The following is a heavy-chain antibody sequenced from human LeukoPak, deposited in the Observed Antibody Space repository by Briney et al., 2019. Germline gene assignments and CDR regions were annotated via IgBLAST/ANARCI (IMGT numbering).Heavy chain of an antibody. CDR3: AKMGGESRY. J-gene: IGHJ4*02. V-gene: IGHV3-23*01. CDR1: GFTFSIYA. Sequence: RGSLRLSRAPSGFTFSIYAMSWVRHAPGKWLEWVSAISGSGGSTYYGDCVKCRFTSSRDNSKNTLYLQMNSLRAEDTAVYYCAKMGGESRYWGQGTLVTVSS. CDR2: ISGSGGST. D-gene: IGHD2-15*01.